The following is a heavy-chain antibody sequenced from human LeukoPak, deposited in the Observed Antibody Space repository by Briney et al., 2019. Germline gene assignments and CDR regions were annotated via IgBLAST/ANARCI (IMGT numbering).Heavy chain of an antibody. V-gene: IGHV3-48*01. CDR1: GFTFNNNA. Sequence: GGSLRLSCAVSGFTFNNNAMNWVRKAPGKGLEWVSYISSSSSTIYYADSVKGRFTISRDNAKNSLYLQMNSLRAEDTAVYYCARGAYYYEDWGQGTLVTVSS. J-gene: IGHJ4*02. CDR2: ISSSSSTI. CDR3: ARGAYYYED. D-gene: IGHD3-22*01.